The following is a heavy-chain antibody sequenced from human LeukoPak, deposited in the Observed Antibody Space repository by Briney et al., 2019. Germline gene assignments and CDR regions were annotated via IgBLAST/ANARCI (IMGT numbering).Heavy chain of an antibody. D-gene: IGHD6-6*01. J-gene: IGHJ5*02. V-gene: IGHV3-23*01. Sequence: HPGGSLRLSCAASGCTFNTYGMSWVRQAPGKGLEWVSGISGSGGATYYADSVKGRFTISRDNSKNTLYLQMNSLRAEDTAVYYCARKRTPYSSSPTPNWFDPWGQGTLVTVSS. CDR1: GCTFNTYG. CDR3: ARKRTPYSSSPTPNWFDP. CDR2: ISGSGGAT.